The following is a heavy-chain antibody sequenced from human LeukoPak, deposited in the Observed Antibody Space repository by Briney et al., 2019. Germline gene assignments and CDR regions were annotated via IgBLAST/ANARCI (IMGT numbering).Heavy chain of an antibody. D-gene: IGHD6-6*01. CDR3: AKDRIAARHSGYYYYMDV. V-gene: IGHV3-23*01. CDR2: ISGSGGST. CDR1: GFTFSSYA. J-gene: IGHJ6*03. Sequence: GGSLRLSCAASGFTFSSYAMSWVRQAPGKGLEWVSAISGSGGSTYYADSVKGRFTISRDNSKNTLYLQMNSLRAEDTAVYYCAKDRIAARHSGYYYYMDVWGKGTTVTVSS.